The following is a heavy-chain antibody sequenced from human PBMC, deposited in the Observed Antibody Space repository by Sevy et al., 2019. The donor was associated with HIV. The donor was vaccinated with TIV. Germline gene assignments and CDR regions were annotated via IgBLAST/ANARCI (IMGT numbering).Heavy chain of an antibody. D-gene: IGHD2-15*01. CDR1: GFTFSSYW. V-gene: IGHV3-74*01. CDR3: VAANTWQDY. Sequence: GGSLRLSCAASGFTFSSYWMHWVRQAPGKGPVWVSGVNSDGSSTNYADSVKGRFTMSRDSAKYTLYLQMNSLRAEDTAVYFCVAANTWQDYWGQGTLVTVSS. CDR2: VNSDGSST. J-gene: IGHJ4*02.